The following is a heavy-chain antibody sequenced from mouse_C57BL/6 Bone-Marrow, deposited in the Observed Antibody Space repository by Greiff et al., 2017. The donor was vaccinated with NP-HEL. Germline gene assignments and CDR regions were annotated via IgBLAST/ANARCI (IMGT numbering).Heavy chain of an antibody. V-gene: IGHV14-2*01. D-gene: IGHD2-5*01. Sequence: VQLKESGAELVKPGASVKLSCTASGFNIKDYYMHWVKQRTEQGLEWIGRIDPEDGETKYAPKFQGKATITADTSSNTAYLQLSSLTSEDTAVYYCATLYYSKGYYYAMDYWGQGTSVTVSS. J-gene: IGHJ4*01. CDR3: ATLYYSKGYYYAMDY. CDR2: IDPEDGET. CDR1: GFNIKDYY.